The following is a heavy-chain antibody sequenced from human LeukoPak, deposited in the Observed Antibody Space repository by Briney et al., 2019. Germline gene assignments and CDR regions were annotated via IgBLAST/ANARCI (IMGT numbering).Heavy chain of an antibody. J-gene: IGHJ5*02. CDR3: ARVSWFGKGWFDP. V-gene: IGHV1-2*02. Sequence: ASVKVSCKASGYTFTGYYMHWVRQAPGQGLEWMGWINPNSRGTKYAQKFQGRVTMTRDTSISTAYMELSRLRSDDTAVYYCARVSWFGKGWFDPWGQGTLVTVSS. CDR1: GYTFTGYY. CDR2: INPNSRGT. D-gene: IGHD3-10*01.